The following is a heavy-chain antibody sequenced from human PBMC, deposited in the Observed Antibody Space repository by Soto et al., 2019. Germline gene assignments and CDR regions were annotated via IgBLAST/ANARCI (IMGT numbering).Heavy chain of an antibody. J-gene: IGHJ4*02. CDR1: GYTFTSYA. CDR2: INAGNGNT. V-gene: IGHV1-3*01. Sequence: GASVKVSCKASGYTFTSYAMHWVRQAPGQRLEWMGWINAGNGNTKYSQKFQGRVTITRDTSASTAYMELSSLRSEDTAVYYCARAIPAVAGTSATDYWGQGTLVTVSS. CDR3: ARAIPAVAGTSATDY. D-gene: IGHD6-19*01.